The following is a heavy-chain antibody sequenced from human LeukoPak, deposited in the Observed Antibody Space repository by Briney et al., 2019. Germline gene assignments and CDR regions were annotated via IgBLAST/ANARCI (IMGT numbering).Heavy chain of an antibody. V-gene: IGHV3-66*01. Sequence: GGSLRLSCAVSGFAVSSTYMTWVRQAPGKGLDWVSVIFSGGSTYYADSVKDRFIISTDNSKNTLYLQMNSLRADDTAVYYCARSVATGLGFSASWGQGTLVTVSS. CDR1: GFAVSSTY. J-gene: IGHJ5*02. CDR2: IFSGGST. CDR3: ARSVATGLGFSAS. D-gene: IGHD2-21*02.